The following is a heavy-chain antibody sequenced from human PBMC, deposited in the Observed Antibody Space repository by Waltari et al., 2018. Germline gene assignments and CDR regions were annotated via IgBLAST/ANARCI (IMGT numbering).Heavy chain of an antibody. D-gene: IGHD6-19*01. CDR1: GFRFSSYW. J-gene: IGHJ4*02. Sequence: EVQLVESGGGLVQPGGSLRLSCAASGFRFSSYWWSWVRQAPGKGLEWVANIKQDGSEKYYVDSVKGRFTISRDNAKNSLYLQMNSLRAEDTAVYYCAREGLDHDYFDYWGQGTLVTVSS. V-gene: IGHV3-7*01. CDR2: IKQDGSEK. CDR3: AREGLDHDYFDY.